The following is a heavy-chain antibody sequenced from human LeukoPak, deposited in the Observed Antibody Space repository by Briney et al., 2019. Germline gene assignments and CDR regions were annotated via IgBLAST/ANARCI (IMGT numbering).Heavy chain of an antibody. CDR3: ARRGGSGSLFGGYYFDY. Sequence: SETLSLTCTVSGGSISSYYWSWIRQPPGKGLEWIGYIYYSGSTNYNPPLKSRVTISVDTSKNQFSLKLSSVTAADTAVYYCARRGGSGSLFGGYYFDYWGQGTLVTVSS. V-gene: IGHV4-59*08. CDR1: GGSISSYY. D-gene: IGHD3-10*01. CDR2: IYYSGST. J-gene: IGHJ4*02.